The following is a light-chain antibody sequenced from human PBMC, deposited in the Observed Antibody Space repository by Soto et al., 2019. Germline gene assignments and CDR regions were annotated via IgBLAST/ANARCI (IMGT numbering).Light chain of an antibody. J-gene: IGKJ4*01. CDR1: QSLLSSSDNRNY. CDR3: QTYYRVPLT. CDR2: WAS. V-gene: IGKV4-1*01. Sequence: DVVMTQSPDSLALSLGEMATINCKSSQSLLSSSDNRNYLAWFQQKVGQPPKLLIRWASTRESGVPDRFSASGSATDFTRTINSLQAEDVAVYYCQTYYRVPLTFGGGTKVELK.